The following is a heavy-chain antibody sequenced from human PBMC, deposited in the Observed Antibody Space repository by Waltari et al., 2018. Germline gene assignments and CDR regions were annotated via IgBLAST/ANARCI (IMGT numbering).Heavy chain of an antibody. V-gene: IGHV3-23*01. CDR3: ASGEGIVVVVAASFDY. CDR1: GFTFSSYA. D-gene: IGHD2-15*01. Sequence: EVQLLESGGGLVQPGGSLRLSCAAPGFTFSSYAMSWVRQAPGKGLEWVSAISGSGGSTYYADSVKGRFTISRDNSKNTLYLQMNSLRAEDTAVYYCASGEGIVVVVAASFDYWGQGTLVTVSS. CDR2: ISGSGGST. J-gene: IGHJ4*02.